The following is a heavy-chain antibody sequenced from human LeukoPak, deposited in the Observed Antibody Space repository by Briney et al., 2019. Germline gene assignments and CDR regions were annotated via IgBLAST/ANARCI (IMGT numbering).Heavy chain of an antibody. V-gene: IGHV3-7*01. J-gene: IGHJ4*02. CDR1: GFTFSSYW. CDR3: ARVEYGILWFGELSTFDY. Sequence: GGSLRLSCAASGFTFSSYWMSWVRQAPGKGLEWVANIKQDGSEKYYVDSVKGRFTISRDNAKNSLYLQMNSLRAEDTAVYYCARVEYGILWFGELSTFDYWGQGTLVTVSS. D-gene: IGHD3-10*01. CDR2: IKQDGSEK.